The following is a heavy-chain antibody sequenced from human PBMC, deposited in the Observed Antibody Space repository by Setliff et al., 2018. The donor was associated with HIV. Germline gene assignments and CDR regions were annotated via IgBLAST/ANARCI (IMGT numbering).Heavy chain of an antibody. CDR1: GGTFSSYA. V-gene: IGHV1-69*05. CDR3: VRAFDQDFHN. CDR2: IIPIFGTA. Sequence: GASVKVSCKASGGTFSSYAISWVRQAPGQGLEWMGGIIPIFGTANYAQKFQGRVTITTDESTSTAYMELGPLRSDDSATYYCVRAFDQDFHNWGQGTVVTVSS. J-gene: IGHJ1*01. D-gene: IGHD3-9*01.